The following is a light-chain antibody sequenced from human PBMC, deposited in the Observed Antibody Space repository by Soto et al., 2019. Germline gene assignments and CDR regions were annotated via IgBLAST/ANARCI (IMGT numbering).Light chain of an antibody. CDR3: QRRSNWPT. Sequence: EVVLTHSPATLSLSPCERATFSFRASQNVNNFLAWYQQKPGQAPRLLIYDASNRSTGIPARFRGSGSVTDFTLTISRLESEDFAIYYCQRRSNWPTFGQGTRLEIK. CDR1: QNVNNF. CDR2: DAS. V-gene: IGKV3-11*01. J-gene: IGKJ5*01.